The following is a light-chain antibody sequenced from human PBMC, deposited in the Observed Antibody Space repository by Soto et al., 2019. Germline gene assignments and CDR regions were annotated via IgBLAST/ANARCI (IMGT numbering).Light chain of an antibody. J-gene: IGKJ1*01. V-gene: IGKV1-5*03. Sequence: DIRMTQSPSTLSASVGDRVTIPCRASQSISSWLAWYQQKPGKAPKLLIYKESSLEIGVTSRFSVSGSGTEFSLTISSVQPDDCATYYFQQYNSYFWPFGRGTNVEIK. CDR3: QQYNSYFWP. CDR1: QSISSW. CDR2: KES.